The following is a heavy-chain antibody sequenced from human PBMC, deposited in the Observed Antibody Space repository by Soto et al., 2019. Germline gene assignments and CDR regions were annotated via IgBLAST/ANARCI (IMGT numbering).Heavy chain of an antibody. D-gene: IGHD3-22*01. CDR3: ARSYYYDSSGSSPPYYFDY. Sequence: PSETLSLTCAVSGGSISSGGYSWSWIRQPPGKGLEWIGYIYHSGSTYYNPSLKSRVTISVDRSKNQFSLKLSSVTAADTAVYYCARSYYYDSSGSSPPYYFDYWGQGTLVTVS. CDR2: IYHSGST. V-gene: IGHV4-30-2*01. CDR1: GGSISSGGYS. J-gene: IGHJ4*02.